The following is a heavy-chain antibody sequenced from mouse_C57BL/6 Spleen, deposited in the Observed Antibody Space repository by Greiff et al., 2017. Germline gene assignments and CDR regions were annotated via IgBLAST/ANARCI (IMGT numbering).Heavy chain of an antibody. CDR1: GYSITSGYY. D-gene: IGHD1-1*01. V-gene: IGHV3-6*01. Sequence: EVQRVESGPGLVKPSQSLSLTCSVTGYSITSGYYWNWFRQFPGNKLECMGYIRSAGSNNYNPSLKNHISITRDTAKNQFFLKLKSVTTEDTATYYCAREGIRYPFDYGGQGTTLTVSS. J-gene: IGHJ2*01. CDR2: IRSAGSN. CDR3: AREGIRYPFDY.